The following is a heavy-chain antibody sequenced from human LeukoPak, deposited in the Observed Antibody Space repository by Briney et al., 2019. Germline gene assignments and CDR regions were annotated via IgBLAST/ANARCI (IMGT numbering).Heavy chain of an antibody. CDR3: ARILDSAWGELGY. V-gene: IGHV3-21*01. CDR1: GFSFGSYA. Sequence: PGRSLRLSCAASGFSFGSYAMHWVRQAPGKGLEWVSSISSGSSYIYYADSVKGRFTISRDNAKNSLYLQMNSLRAEDTAVYYCARILDSAWGELGYWGQGTLVTVSS. D-gene: IGHD6-19*01. CDR2: ISSGSSYI. J-gene: IGHJ4*02.